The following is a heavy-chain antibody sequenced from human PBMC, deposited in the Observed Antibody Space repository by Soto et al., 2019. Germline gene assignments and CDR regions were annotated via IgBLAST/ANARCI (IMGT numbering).Heavy chain of an antibody. CDR2: IYHSGST. CDR1: GGSISSGGYS. CDR3: ASRLTVVGGMDV. J-gene: IGHJ6*02. D-gene: IGHD2-15*01. V-gene: IGHV4-30-2*01. Sequence: QLQLQESGSGLVKPSQTLSLTCAVSGGSISSGGYSWIWIRQPPGKGLAWIGYIYHSGSTYYNPSLKSRVTIAVDRSKNQSSLQLSSVTAADTAVYYCASRLTVVGGMDVWGQGTTVTVSS.